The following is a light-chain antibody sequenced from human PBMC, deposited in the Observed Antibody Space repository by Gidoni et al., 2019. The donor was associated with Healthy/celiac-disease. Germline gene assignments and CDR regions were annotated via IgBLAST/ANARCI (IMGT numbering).Light chain of an antibody. CDR1: SLRSYY. Sequence: SSELTQDPAVSVALGQTVRITCQGDSLRSYYASWYQQKPGQAPVLVIYGKNNRPSGIPDRFSGSSSGNTASLTITGAQAEDEADYYCNSRDSSGNLPYVFGTGTKVTAL. CDR3: NSRDSSGNLPYV. J-gene: IGLJ1*01. V-gene: IGLV3-19*01. CDR2: GKN.